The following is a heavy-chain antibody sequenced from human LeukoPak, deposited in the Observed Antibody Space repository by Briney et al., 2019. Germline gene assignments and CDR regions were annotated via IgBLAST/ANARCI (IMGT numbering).Heavy chain of an antibody. J-gene: IGHJ5*02. D-gene: IGHD1-26*01. CDR1: GGSISSGGYY. Sequence: SETLSFTCTVSGGSISSGGYYWSWIRQHPGTGLEWIGYIYYSGSTYYNPSLKSRVTISVDTSKNQFSLKLSSVTAADTAVYYCARDRLSSWFDPWGQGTLVTVSS. CDR2: IYYSGST. CDR3: ARDRLSSWFDP. V-gene: IGHV4-31*03.